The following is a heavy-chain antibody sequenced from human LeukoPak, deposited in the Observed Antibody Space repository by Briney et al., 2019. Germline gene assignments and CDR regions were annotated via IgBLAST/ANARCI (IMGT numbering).Heavy chain of an antibody. Sequence: SETLSLTCTVSGGSISSSSYYWGWIRQPPGKGLEWIGSIYYSGSTYYNPSLKSRVTISVDTSKNQFSLKLSSVTAADTAVYYCARVVTMVRGVIILTKYFDYWGQGTLVTVSS. D-gene: IGHD3-10*01. V-gene: IGHV4-39*07. J-gene: IGHJ4*01. CDR3: ARVVTMVRGVIILTKYFDY. CDR1: GGSISSSSYY. CDR2: IYYSGST.